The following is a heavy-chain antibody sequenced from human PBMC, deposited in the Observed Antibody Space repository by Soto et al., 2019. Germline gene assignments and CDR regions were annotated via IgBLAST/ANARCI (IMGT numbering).Heavy chain of an antibody. V-gene: IGHV6-1*01. CDR1: GDSVSSHSAA. CDR3: ASDRKGGLVMDV. D-gene: IGHD2-15*01. Sequence: PSQTLSLTCAISGDSVSSHSAAWNWIRQSPSRGLEWLGRTYYRSKWYNDYAVSAKGRISINPDTSKNLFSLQLNSVTFEDTAVYYCASDRKGGLVMDVWGQGTTVTVSS. J-gene: IGHJ6*02. CDR2: TYYRSKWYN.